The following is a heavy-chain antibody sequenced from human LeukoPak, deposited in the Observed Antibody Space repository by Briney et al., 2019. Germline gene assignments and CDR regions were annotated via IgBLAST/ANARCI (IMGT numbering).Heavy chain of an antibody. Sequence: GGSLRLSCAASGFTFSSYAMDWVRQAPGKGLEWVSSISSSSYIYYADSVKGRFTISRDDAKNSLYLQMNSLRAEDTAVYYCARLFGGGFGKYYFDYWGQGTLVTVSS. V-gene: IGHV3-21*01. CDR1: GFTFSSYA. J-gene: IGHJ4*02. D-gene: IGHD3-10*01. CDR2: ISSSSYI. CDR3: ARLFGGGFGKYYFDY.